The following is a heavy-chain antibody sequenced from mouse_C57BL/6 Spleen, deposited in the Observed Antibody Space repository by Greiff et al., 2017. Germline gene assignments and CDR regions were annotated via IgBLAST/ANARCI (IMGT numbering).Heavy chain of an antibody. Sequence: QVQLQQPGAELVRPGSSVKLSCKASGYTFTSYWMDWVKQRPGQGLEWIGNIYPSDSETHYNQKFKDKATLTVDNSSSTAYMQLSSLTSEDSAVYYCARDGAHYGSSYDAMDYWGQGTSVTVSS. CDR2: IYPSDSET. CDR3: ARDGAHYGSSYDAMDY. V-gene: IGHV1-61*01. CDR1: GYTFTSYW. D-gene: IGHD1-1*01. J-gene: IGHJ4*01.